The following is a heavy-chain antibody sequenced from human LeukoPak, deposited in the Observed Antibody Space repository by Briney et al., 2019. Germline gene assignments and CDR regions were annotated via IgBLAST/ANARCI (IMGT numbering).Heavy chain of an antibody. Sequence: GGSLRLSCAASGFTFSSYGMHWVRQAPGKGLEWVAVISYDGSNKYYADSVKGRFTISRDNSKNTLYLQMNSLRAEDTAVYYCARESLNYYDTSGYVDYWGQGTRVTVSS. V-gene: IGHV3-30*03. CDR2: ISYDGSNK. J-gene: IGHJ4*02. CDR1: GFTFSSYG. CDR3: ARESLNYYDTSGYVDY. D-gene: IGHD3-22*01.